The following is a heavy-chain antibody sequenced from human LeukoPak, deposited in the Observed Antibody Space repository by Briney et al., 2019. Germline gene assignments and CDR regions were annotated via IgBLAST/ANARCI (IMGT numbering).Heavy chain of an antibody. J-gene: IGHJ5*02. CDR3: ARVPAAITKWFDP. V-gene: IGHV5-51*01. Sequence: GESLKISCKGSGYSFTNYWIGWVRQMPGKGLEWMGIIYPGDSETRYSPSFQGQVTISADKSISTAYLQWSSLKASDTAMYYCARVPAAITKWFDPWGQGTLVTVSS. CDR1: GYSFTNYW. CDR2: IYPGDSET. D-gene: IGHD2-2*01.